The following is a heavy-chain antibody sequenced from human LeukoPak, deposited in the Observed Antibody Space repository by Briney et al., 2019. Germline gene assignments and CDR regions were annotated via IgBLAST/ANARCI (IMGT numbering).Heavy chain of an antibody. CDR3: APIGGWGTYPLDY. CDR2: ISGDGGRT. V-gene: IGHV3-23*01. Sequence: PRGSLRLSCAAPGFSFSSYTMSWVRQAPGKGLEWVSSISGDGGRTTYADSVKGRFTISRDNSKNTLYLQMNSLRVDDTAVYYCAPIGGWGTYPLDYWGQGPLVTVSS. J-gene: IGHJ4*02. CDR1: GFSFSSYT. D-gene: IGHD3-16*01.